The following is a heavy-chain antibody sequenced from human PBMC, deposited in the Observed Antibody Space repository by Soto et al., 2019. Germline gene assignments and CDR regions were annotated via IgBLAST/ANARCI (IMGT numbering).Heavy chain of an antibody. CDR3: ARASHYDILTGYYLYYYGMDV. D-gene: IGHD3-9*01. CDR1: GYTFTGYY. Sequence: ASVKVSCKASGYTFTGYYMHWVRQAPGQGLEWMGWINPNSGGTNYAQKFQGRVTMTRDTSNSKAYMELSRLRSDDTAVYYCARASHYDILTGYYLYYYGMDVWGQGTTVTVSS. V-gene: IGHV1-2*02. J-gene: IGHJ6*02. CDR2: INPNSGGT.